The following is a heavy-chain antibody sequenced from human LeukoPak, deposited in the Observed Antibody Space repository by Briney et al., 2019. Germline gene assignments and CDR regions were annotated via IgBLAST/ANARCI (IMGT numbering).Heavy chain of an antibody. CDR2: IYPGDSDT. Sequence: GESLKISCKGSEDTFTNHWIGWVRQMPGKGLEWMGIIYPGDSDTRYSPSFQGQVTISADRSISTASLQWSSLKASDTAMYYCARSGYYYDSSGYYPDWGQGTLVTVSS. J-gene: IGHJ4*02. CDR3: ARSGYYYDSSGYYPD. V-gene: IGHV5-51*01. D-gene: IGHD3-22*01. CDR1: EDTFTNHW.